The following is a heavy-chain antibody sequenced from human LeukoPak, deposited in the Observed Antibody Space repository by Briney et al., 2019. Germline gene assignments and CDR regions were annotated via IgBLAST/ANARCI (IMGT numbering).Heavy chain of an antibody. CDR1: GGSFSGYY. CDR2: INHSGST. CDR3: ARGSRSFNYYYYMDV. Sequence: PSETLSLTCAVYGGSFSGYYWSWIRQPPGKGLEWIGEINHSGSTNYHPSLKSRVTISVDTSKNQFSLKLSSVTAADTAVYYCARGSRSFNYYYYMDVWGKGTTVTVSS. J-gene: IGHJ6*03. V-gene: IGHV4-34*01.